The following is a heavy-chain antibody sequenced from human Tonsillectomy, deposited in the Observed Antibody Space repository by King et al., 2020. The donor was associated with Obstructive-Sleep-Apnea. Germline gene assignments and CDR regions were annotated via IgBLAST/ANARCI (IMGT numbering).Heavy chain of an antibody. CDR1: GFTFSSYS. CDR2: ISSSSSYI. Sequence: VQLVESGGGLVKPGGSLRLSCAASGFTFSSYSMNWVRQAPGKGLEWVSSISSSSSYIYYADSVKGRFTISRDNAKNSLYLQMNSLRAEDTAVYYCARTRPAAVMSGMDVWGQGTTVTVSS. V-gene: IGHV3-21*01. J-gene: IGHJ6*02. D-gene: IGHD2-21*01. CDR3: ARTRPAAVMSGMDV.